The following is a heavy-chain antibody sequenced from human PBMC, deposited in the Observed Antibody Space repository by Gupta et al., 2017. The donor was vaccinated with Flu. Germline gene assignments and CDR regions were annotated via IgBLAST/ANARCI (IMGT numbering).Heavy chain of an antibody. Sequence: EVQLLESGGALVQPGGSLRLSCAASGLTFSDYAMNWVRQAPGKGLEWVSTVGAGGDRTYYADSVMGRFTISRDNSKNTVYLQMNSLRGDDTAVYYCAKDRSGNPAIDYWGQRTLVTVSA. CDR1: GLTFSDYA. CDR2: VGAGGDRT. J-gene: IGHJ4*02. CDR3: AKDRSGNPAIDY. D-gene: IGHD6-13*01. V-gene: IGHV3-23*01.